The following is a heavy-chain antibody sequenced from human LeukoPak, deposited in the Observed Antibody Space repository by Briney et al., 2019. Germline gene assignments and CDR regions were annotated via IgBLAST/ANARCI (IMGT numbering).Heavy chain of an antibody. J-gene: IGHJ4*02. Sequence: PGRSLRLSCAASGFTFSSYGMHWVRQAPGKGLEWVAVISYDGSNKYYADSAKGRFTISRDNSKNTLYLQMNSLRAEDTAVYYCATEYCGGDCYFDYWGQGTLVTVSS. D-gene: IGHD2-21*02. CDR1: GFTFSSYG. CDR3: ATEYCGGDCYFDY. CDR2: ISYDGSNK. V-gene: IGHV3-30*03.